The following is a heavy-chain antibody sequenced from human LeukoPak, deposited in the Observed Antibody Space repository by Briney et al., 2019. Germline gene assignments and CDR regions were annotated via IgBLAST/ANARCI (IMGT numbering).Heavy chain of an antibody. Sequence: SETLSFTCAVYGGSFSGYYWSWIRQPPGKGLEWIGEINHSGSTNYNPSLKSRVTISVDTSKNQFSLKLRSVPAADTAVYYCARRYCSSTSCYRSRTFDYWGQGTLVTVSS. CDR2: INHSGST. V-gene: IGHV4-34*01. J-gene: IGHJ4*02. D-gene: IGHD2-2*01. CDR1: GGSFSGYY. CDR3: ARRYCSSTSCYRSRTFDY.